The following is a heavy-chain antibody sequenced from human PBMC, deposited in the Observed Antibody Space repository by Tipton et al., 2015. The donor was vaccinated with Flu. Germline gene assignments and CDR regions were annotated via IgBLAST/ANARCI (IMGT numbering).Heavy chain of an antibody. V-gene: IGHV4-38-2*02. J-gene: IGHJ4*02. Sequence: TLSLTCTISGDSIRSAYYWGWVRRPPGKGLEWIGTIYHSGTTYYNPSLKSRLTISVDTSKNQFSLRLSSVTAADTAVYYCARHTGDSVRGVIDYWGQGTLVTVSS. D-gene: IGHD3-10*02. CDR2: IYHSGTT. CDR1: GDSIRSAYY. CDR3: ARHTGDSVRGVIDY.